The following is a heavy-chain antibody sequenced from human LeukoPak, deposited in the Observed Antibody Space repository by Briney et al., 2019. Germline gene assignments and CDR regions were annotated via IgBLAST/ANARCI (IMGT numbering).Heavy chain of an antibody. CDR2: ISSSGSTI. CDR3: ARDPLLGYCSSTSCYSVY. J-gene: IGHJ4*02. Sequence: GGSLRLSCAASGFTFSSYEMNWVRQAPGKGLEWVSYISSSGSTIYYADSVKGRFTISRDNAKNSLYLQMSSLRAEDTAVYYCARDPLLGYCSSTSCYSVYWGQGTLVTVSS. V-gene: IGHV3-48*03. CDR1: GFTFSSYE. D-gene: IGHD2-2*01.